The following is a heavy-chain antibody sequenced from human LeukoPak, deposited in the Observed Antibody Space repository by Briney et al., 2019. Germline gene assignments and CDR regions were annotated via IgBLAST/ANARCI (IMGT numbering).Heavy chain of an antibody. D-gene: IGHD2-15*01. J-gene: IGHJ4*02. Sequence: PSETLSLTCTVSGVPISSYYWSWIRQPPGKGLEWIGYIYYSGSTNYNPSLKSRVTISVDTSKNQFSLKLSSVTAADTAVYYCASFSGGSFTSPFFDYWGQGTLVTVSS. CDR3: ASFSGGSFTSPFFDY. CDR1: GVPISSYY. CDR2: IYYSGST. V-gene: IGHV4-59*01.